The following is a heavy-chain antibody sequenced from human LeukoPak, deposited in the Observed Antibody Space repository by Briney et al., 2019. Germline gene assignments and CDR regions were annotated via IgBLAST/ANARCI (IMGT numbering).Heavy chain of an antibody. CDR3: VAKSMIVVVTAIGY. D-gene: IGHD3-22*01. CDR2: IIPIFGTA. CDR1: GGTFSSYA. J-gene: IGHJ4*02. V-gene: IGHV1-69*13. Sequence: SVKVSCKASGGTFSSYAISWVRQAPGQGLEWMGGIIPIFGTANYAQKFQGRVTITADESTSTAYMELSSLRSEDTAVYYCVAKSMIVVVTAIGYWGQGTLVTVSS.